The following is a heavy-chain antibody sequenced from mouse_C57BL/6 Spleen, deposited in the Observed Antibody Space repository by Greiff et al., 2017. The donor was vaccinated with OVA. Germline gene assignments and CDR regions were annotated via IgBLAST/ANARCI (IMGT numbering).Heavy chain of an antibody. CDR1: GYTFTDYY. V-gene: IGHV1-26*01. CDR3: AREWGIITTVVDGGEFAY. Sequence: VQLQQSGPELVKPGASVKISCKASGYTFTDYYMNWVKQSHGKSLEWIGDINPNNGGTSYNQKFKGKATLTVDKSSSTAYMELRSLTSEDSAVYYCAREWGIITTVVDGGEFAYWGQGTLVTVSA. J-gene: IGHJ3*01. D-gene: IGHD1-1*01. CDR2: INPNNGGT.